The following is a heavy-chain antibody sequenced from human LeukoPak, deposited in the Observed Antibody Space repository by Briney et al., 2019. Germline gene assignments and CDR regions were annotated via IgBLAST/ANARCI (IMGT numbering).Heavy chain of an antibody. CDR3: ARIDRAVAGTIDY. J-gene: IGHJ4*02. Sequence: SETLSLTCTVSGGSISSYFWSWIRQPPGKELEWIGYIYYSGSTNYNPSLKSRVTMSVDTSKNRFSLKLSSVTAADTAVYYCARIDRAVAGTIDYWGQGTLVTVSS. CDR1: GGSISSYF. CDR2: IYYSGST. D-gene: IGHD6-19*01. V-gene: IGHV4-59*08.